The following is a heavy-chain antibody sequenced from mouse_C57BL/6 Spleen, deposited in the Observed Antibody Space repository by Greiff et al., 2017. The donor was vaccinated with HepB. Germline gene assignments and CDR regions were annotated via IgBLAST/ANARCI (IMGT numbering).Heavy chain of an antibody. CDR3: ARIRGHTGYYFDY. V-gene: IGHV5-6*01. Sequence: EVQGVESGGDLVKPGGSLKLSCAASGFTFSSYGMSWVRQTPDKRLEWVATISSGGSYTYYPDSVKGRFTISRDNAKNTLYLQMSSLKSEDTAMYYCARIRGHTGYYFDYWGQGTTLTVSS. CDR1: GFTFSSYG. J-gene: IGHJ2*01. CDR2: ISSGGSYT. D-gene: IGHD1-1*01.